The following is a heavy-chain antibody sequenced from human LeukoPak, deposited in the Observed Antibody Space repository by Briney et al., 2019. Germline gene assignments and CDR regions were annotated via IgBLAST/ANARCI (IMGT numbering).Heavy chain of an antibody. CDR2: IYYSGST. Sequence: SETLSLTCTVSGGSISSYYWSWIRQPPGKGLEWIGYIYYSGSTNYNPSLKSRVTISVDTSKNQFSLKLSSVTAADTAVYYCARGNGGSYYYFDYWGQGTLVTVSS. D-gene: IGHD1-26*01. CDR3: ARGNGGSYYYFDY. V-gene: IGHV4-59*01. J-gene: IGHJ4*02. CDR1: GGSISSYY.